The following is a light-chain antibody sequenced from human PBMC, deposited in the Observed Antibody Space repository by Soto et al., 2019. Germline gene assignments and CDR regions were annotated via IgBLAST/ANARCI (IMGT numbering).Light chain of an antibody. J-gene: IGKJ4*01. CDR3: QQYQRYPPS. V-gene: IGKV1-16*01. CDR1: EGINIY. CDR2: GAT. Sequence: DIEVAQAPPAVLGGVRVRVTITCRASEGINIYLAWFQQKPGKAPKSLIYGATSLQRGVPSRFSGSGGETDFSLTSSSLQPEDIATYYCQQYQRYPPSFGGGTKVDIK.